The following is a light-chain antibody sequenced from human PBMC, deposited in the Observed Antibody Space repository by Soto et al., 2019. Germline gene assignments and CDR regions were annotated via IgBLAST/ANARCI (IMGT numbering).Light chain of an antibody. Sequence: QSALTQPPSASGSPGQSVTISCTGTSSDIGAYNYVSWYQQHPGKAPELIIYEVTKRPSGVPDRFAGSKSGNTAYLTVSGLQAEDEADYYCSSFAGRYKFDVLLGGGTKLTVL. CDR3: SSFAGRYKFDVL. J-gene: IGLJ2*01. CDR1: SSDIGAYNY. CDR2: EVT. V-gene: IGLV2-8*01.